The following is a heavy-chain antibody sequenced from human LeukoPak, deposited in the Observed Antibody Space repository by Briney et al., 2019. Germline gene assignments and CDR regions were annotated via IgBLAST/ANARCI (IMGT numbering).Heavy chain of an antibody. CDR1: GFTFSSYA. J-gene: IGHJ4*02. Sequence: GGSLRLSCSASGFTFSSYAMHWVRQAPGKGLEYVSAINSNGGTTYYADSVKGRFTISRDNAKNSLYLQMNSLRAEDAAVYYCAKATSRLVDYWGRGTLVTVSS. D-gene: IGHD6-6*01. CDR3: AKATSRLVDY. CDR2: INSNGGTT. V-gene: IGHV3-64*04.